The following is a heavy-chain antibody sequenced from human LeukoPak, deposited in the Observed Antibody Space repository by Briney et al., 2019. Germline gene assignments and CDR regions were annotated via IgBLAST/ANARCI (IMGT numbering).Heavy chain of an antibody. CDR1: GASISRFY. D-gene: IGHD2-8*02. V-gene: IGHV4-59*01. J-gene: IGHJ6*02. CDR3: ARYERIGSCTGGACYYGLDV. Sequence: AETLSLTCSVSGASISRFYWVWVRQPPGNGLEWIGYLSYSGGTKYNPSLKNRVSTSVDTSRNQFSPKLTSVTAADTAVYYCARYERIGSCTGGACYYGLDVWGQGTTVTVS. CDR2: LSYSGGT.